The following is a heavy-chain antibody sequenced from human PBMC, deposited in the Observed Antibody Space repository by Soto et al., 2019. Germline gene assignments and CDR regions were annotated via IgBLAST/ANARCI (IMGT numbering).Heavy chain of an antibody. D-gene: IGHD6-19*01. CDR1: GFTFRSHA. CDR2: ISGSGNTT. J-gene: IGHJ4*02. Sequence: EVQLLESGGGLGQPGGSLRLSCAASGFTFRSHAMTWVRQTPGKGLEWVSAISGSGNTTYYANSVRGRFTISRDNSKNTLYLQMNSLRAEDTAIYYCTIPGEWLVNYFDYWGQGALVTVSS. CDR3: TIPGEWLVNYFDY. V-gene: IGHV3-23*01.